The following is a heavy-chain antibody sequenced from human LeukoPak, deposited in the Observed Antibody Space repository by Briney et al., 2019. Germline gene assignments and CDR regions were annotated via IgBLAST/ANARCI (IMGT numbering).Heavy chain of an antibody. V-gene: IGHV1-2*02. CDR3: ARDSGFLYAFDI. CDR1: GYTYTGYY. J-gene: IGHJ3*02. D-gene: IGHD3-22*01. CDR2: INPKSGGT. Sequence: ASVKVSCQASGYTYTGYYMHWVRPAPGQGLEGMGWINPKSGGTNYGQTFQGRVTMTRATSISTAYMELSRLRSDDTAVYYCARDSGFLYAFDIWGQGTMVTVSS.